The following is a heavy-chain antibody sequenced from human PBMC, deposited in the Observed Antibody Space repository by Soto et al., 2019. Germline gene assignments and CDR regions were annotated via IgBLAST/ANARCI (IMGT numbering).Heavy chain of an antibody. V-gene: IGHV5-10-1*01. Sequence: GESLKISCMGSGYSFTSYWISWVRQMPGKGLEWMGRIDPSDSYTNYSPSFQGHVTISADKSISTAYLQWSSLKASDTAMYYCARHVSAAGTGTRYYGMDVWGQGTTVTVSS. D-gene: IGHD6-13*01. CDR2: IDPSDSYT. CDR3: ARHVSAAGTGTRYYGMDV. CDR1: GYSFTSYW. J-gene: IGHJ6*02.